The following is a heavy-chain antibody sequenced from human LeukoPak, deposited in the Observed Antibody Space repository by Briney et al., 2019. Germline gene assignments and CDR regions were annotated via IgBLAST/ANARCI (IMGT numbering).Heavy chain of an antibody. CDR2: INHSGST. CDR3: ARGLLIPIMDAFDI. Sequence: PSETLSLTCAVYGGSFSGYYWSWIRQPPVKGLEWIGEINHSGSTNYNPSLKSRVTISVDTSKNQFSLKLSSVTAADTAVYYCARGLLIPIMDAFDIWGQGTMVTVSS. D-gene: IGHD2-8*01. V-gene: IGHV4-34*01. CDR1: GGSFSGYY. J-gene: IGHJ3*02.